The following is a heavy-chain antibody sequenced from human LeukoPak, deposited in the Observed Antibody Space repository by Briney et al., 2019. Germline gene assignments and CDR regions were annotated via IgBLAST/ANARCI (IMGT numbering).Heavy chain of an antibody. D-gene: IGHD4-17*01. Sequence: PGGSLRLSCAASGFTFSSHAMNWVRQAPGKGLEWVSSIGGIGASTYYADSVKGRFTTSRDNSKNTLYLQMNSLRAEDTALYYCAKAAYGDYVNWFDPWGQGILVIVSS. CDR2: IGGIGAST. J-gene: IGHJ5*02. CDR3: AKAAYGDYVNWFDP. V-gene: IGHV3-23*01. CDR1: GFTFSSHA.